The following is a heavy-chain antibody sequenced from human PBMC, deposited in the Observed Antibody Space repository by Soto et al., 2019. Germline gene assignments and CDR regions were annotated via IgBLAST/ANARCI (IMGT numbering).Heavy chain of an antibody. CDR1: GGSISSSSYY. CDR2: IYYSGST. J-gene: IGHJ6*02. CDR3: AREGRWFGELFWDYYYYGMDV. D-gene: IGHD3-10*01. V-gene: IGHV4-39*02. Sequence: SETLSLTCTVSGGSISSSSYYWGWIRQPPGKGLEWIGEIYYSGSTNYNPSLKSRVTISVDTSKNQFSLKLSSVTAADTAVYCCAREGRWFGELFWDYYYYGMDVWGQGTTVTVSS.